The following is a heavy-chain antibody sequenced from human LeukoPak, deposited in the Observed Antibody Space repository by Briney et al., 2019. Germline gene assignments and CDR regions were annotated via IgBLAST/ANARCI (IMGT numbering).Heavy chain of an antibody. J-gene: IGHJ6*02. CDR3: ARDYSSRESYYYYYGMDV. V-gene: IGHV1-8*01. Sequence: GASVKVSCKASGYTFTSYDINWVRQATGQGPEWMGWMNPNSGNTGYAQKFQGRVTMTRNTSISTAYMELSSLRSEDTAVYYCARDYSSRESYYYYYGMDVWGQGNPGHRLL. CDR2: MNPNSGNT. CDR1: GYTFTSYD. D-gene: IGHD6-13*01.